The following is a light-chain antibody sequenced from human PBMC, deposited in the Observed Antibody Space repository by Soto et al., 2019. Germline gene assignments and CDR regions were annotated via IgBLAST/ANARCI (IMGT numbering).Light chain of an antibody. J-gene: IGKJ5*01. CDR2: GAS. CDR3: QQRSDWPIT. CDR1: QSVSNNY. Sequence: EIVLTQSPGTLFLSPGERATLSCRASQSVSNNYLAWYQQKPGQAPRLLIYGASNRATGIPDRFSGSGSGTDFTLTISRLEPEDFAVYYCQQRSDWPITFGQGTRLEIK. V-gene: IGKV3D-20*02.